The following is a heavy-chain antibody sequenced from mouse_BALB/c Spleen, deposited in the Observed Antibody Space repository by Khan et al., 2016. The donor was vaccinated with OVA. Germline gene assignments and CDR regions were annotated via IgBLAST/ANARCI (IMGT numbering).Heavy chain of an antibody. D-gene: IGHD1-1*01. CDR2: ITYSGNI. Sequence: EVELVESGPSLVKPSQTLSLSCSVTSDSITSGFWNWIRKFPGNKFAYLGYITYSGNIYYNPSLKSRISITRDTSKSQYYLQLNSVTTEDTATYYCARSYGSWAMDYWGQGTSVTVSS. V-gene: IGHV3-8*02. J-gene: IGHJ4*01. CDR3: ARSYGSWAMDY. CDR1: SDSITSGF.